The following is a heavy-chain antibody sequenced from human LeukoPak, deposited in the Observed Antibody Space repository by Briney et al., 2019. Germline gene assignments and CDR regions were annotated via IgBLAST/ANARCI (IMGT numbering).Heavy chain of an antibody. CDR3: ARAPYDYVWGSYRFDY. Sequence: NPSETLSLTCAVYGGSFSGYYWSWIRQPPGKGLEWIGEINHSGSTNYNPSLKSRVTISVDTSKNQFSLKLSSVTAADTAVYYCARAPYDYVWGSYRFDYWGQGTLVTVSS. J-gene: IGHJ4*02. CDR1: GGSFSGYY. CDR2: INHSGST. D-gene: IGHD3-16*02. V-gene: IGHV4-34*01.